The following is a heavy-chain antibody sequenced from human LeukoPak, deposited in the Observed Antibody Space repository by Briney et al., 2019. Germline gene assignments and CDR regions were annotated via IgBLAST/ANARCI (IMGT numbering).Heavy chain of an antibody. V-gene: IGHV1-69*13. CDR3: ARRGTAMVKDAFDI. CDR2: IIPIFGTA. CDR1: GGTFSSYA. J-gene: IGHJ3*02. Sequence: SVKVSCKASGGTFSSYAISWVRQAPGQGLDWMGGIIPIFGTANYAQKFRGRVTITADESTSTAYKELSSLRSEDTAVYYCARRGTAMVKDAFDIWGQGTMVTVSS. D-gene: IGHD5-18*01.